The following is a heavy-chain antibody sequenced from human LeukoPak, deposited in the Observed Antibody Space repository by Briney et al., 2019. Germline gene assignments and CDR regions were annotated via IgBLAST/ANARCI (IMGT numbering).Heavy chain of an antibody. CDR2: ISGSGDST. CDR1: GFTFSTHA. J-gene: IGHJ4*02. Sequence: GGSLRLSCAASGFTFSTHAMSWVRQAPGKGLEWVSVISGSGDSTFYADSVKGRFTISRDNSKNTLYLQMNSLRAEDTAVYYCANRASFGDYGYWGQGTLVTVSS. CDR3: ANRASFGDYGY. V-gene: IGHV3-23*01. D-gene: IGHD4-17*01.